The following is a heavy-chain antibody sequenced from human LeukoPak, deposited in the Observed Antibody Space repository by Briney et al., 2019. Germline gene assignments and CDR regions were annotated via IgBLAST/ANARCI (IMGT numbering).Heavy chain of an antibody. J-gene: IGHJ4*02. CDR1: GFSFSSYG. Sequence: PGGSLRLSCAASGFSFSSYGMHWVRQAPGKGLEWVAFIGHDGSNKYYADSVKGRFTISRDNSKNTLYLQMNSLRAEDTAVYYCAKGPSGSYRYSPFDYWGQGTLVTVSS. D-gene: IGHD1-26*01. CDR2: IGHDGSNK. V-gene: IGHV3-30*02. CDR3: AKGPSGSYRYSPFDY.